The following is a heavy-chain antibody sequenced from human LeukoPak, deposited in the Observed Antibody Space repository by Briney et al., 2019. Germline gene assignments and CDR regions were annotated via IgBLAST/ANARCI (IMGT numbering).Heavy chain of an antibody. CDR3: ARGSITGTTNYFDY. J-gene: IGHJ4*02. V-gene: IGHV4-34*01. D-gene: IGHD1-20*01. Sequence: SETLSLTCAVYGGSFSGYYWSWIRQPPGKGLEWIGKINHRGSTNYNPSLKSRVTISVDTSNNQFSLKLSSVTAADTAVYYCARGSITGTTNYFDYWGQGTLVTVSS. CDR2: INHRGST. CDR1: GGSFSGYY.